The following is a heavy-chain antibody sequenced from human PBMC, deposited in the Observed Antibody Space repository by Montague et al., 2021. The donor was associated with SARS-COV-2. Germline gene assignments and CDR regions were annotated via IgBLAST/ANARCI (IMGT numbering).Heavy chain of an antibody. Sequence: SETLSLTCAVYGGSLSGYYWSWIRQPPGKGLEWIGEVNHSGSTKYNPSLKSRVTISVDTSKNQFSLKLSSVTAADTAVYYCARGNKSVFSYDCDSSGYASDYWGQGTLVTVSS. D-gene: IGHD3-22*01. CDR1: GGSLSGYY. CDR2: VNHSGST. V-gene: IGHV4-34*01. J-gene: IGHJ4*02. CDR3: ARGNKSVFSYDCDSSGYASDY.